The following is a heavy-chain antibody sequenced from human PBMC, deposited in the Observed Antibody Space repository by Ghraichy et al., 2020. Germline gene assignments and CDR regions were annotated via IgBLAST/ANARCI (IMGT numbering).Heavy chain of an antibody. V-gene: IGHV2-5*02. J-gene: IGHJ4*02. CDR2: IYWDDDK. D-gene: IGHD1-26*01. CDR3: AHTSERYSGSYYVRYYFDY. CDR1: GFSLSTSGVG. Sequence: SGPTLVKPTQTLTLTCTFSGFSLSTSGVGVGWIRQPPGKALEWLALIYWDDDKRYSPSLKSRLTITKDTSKNQVVLTMTNMDPVDTATYYCAHTSERYSGSYYVRYYFDYWGQGTLVTVSS.